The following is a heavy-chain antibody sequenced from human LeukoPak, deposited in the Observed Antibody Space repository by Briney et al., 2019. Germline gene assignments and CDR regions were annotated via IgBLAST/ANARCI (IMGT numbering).Heavy chain of an antibody. CDR3: ARDGHSGSYSEIDY. V-gene: IGHV3-7*01. Sequence: GGSLRLSCAASGFTFSSYWMSWVRQAPGKGLEWVANIKQDGSEKYYVDSAKGRFTISRDNAKNSLYLQMNSLRAEDTAVYYCARDGHSGSYSEIDYWGQGTLVTVSS. CDR2: IKQDGSEK. J-gene: IGHJ4*02. CDR1: GFTFSSYW. D-gene: IGHD1-26*01.